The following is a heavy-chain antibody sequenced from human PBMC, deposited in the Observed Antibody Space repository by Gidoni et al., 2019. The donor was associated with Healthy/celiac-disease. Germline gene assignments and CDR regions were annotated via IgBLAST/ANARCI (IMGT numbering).Heavy chain of an antibody. V-gene: IGHV3-7*01. CDR1: GFTFSSYW. CDR3: ARSPPYYYGSGSPLPNY. Sequence: EVQLVESGGGLVQPGGSLGLSCAASGFTFSSYWMSWVRQAPGKGREWVANIKQDGSEKDYVDSVKGRFTISRDNAKNSLYLQMNSLRAEDTAVYYCARSPPYYYGSGSPLPNYWGQGTLVTVSS. CDR2: IKQDGSEK. J-gene: IGHJ4*02. D-gene: IGHD3-10*01.